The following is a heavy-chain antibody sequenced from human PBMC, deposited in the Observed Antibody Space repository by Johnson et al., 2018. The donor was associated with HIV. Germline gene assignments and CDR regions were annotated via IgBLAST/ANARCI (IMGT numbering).Heavy chain of an antibody. CDR3: ARAHSGSPGVFDI. Sequence: QLVESGGGVVRPGGSLRLSCAASGFTFDDYGMSWVRQAPGKGLEWVSGINGNGVSTGYADSVTGRFTISRDNAKNSLYLQMNRLRAEDTALYYCARAHSGSPGVFDIWGQGTMVTVSS. J-gene: IGHJ3*02. D-gene: IGHD1-26*01. V-gene: IGHV3-20*04. CDR2: INGNGVST. CDR1: GFTFDDYG.